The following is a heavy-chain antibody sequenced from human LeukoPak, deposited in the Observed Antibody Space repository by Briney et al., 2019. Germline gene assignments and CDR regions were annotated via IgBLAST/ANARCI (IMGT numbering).Heavy chain of an antibody. J-gene: IGHJ6*03. V-gene: IGHV1-2*02. D-gene: IGHD3-10*01. Sequence: ASVKVSCKASGYTFTSYDINWVRQATGQGLEWMGWINPNSGGTNYAQKFQGRVTMTRDTSISTAYMELSRLRSDDTAVYYCARDANSVPYSMDVWGKGTTVTISS. CDR2: INPNSGGT. CDR1: GYTFTSYD. CDR3: ARDANSVPYSMDV.